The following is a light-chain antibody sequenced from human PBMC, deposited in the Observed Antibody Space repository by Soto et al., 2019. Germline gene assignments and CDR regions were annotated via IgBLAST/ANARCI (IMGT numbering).Light chain of an antibody. CDR3: QQDSSWPLT. CDR1: ESVSRN. J-gene: IGKJ4*01. Sequence: EVVITQSPATLSVSPGERATLSCRASESVSRNLAWYQQKPGQAPRLLIYGASIRATGVPATFSGSGSGTEFTLSISSLQSEHLGVYYCQQDSSWPLTFGGGTKVDIK. CDR2: GAS. V-gene: IGKV3-15*01.